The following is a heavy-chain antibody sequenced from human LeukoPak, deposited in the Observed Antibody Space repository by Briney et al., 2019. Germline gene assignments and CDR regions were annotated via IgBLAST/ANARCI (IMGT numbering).Heavy chain of an antibody. CDR2: ISGSVSII. D-gene: IGHD4-17*01. V-gene: IGHV3-48*04. CDR1: GFIFNTYA. J-gene: IGHJ3*02. Sequence: PGGSLRLSCAASGFIFNTYAMHWVRQAPGKGLEWLSYISGSVSIIYYADSVRGRFTISRDNAKNSLYLQMNSLRAEDTAVYYCARDGGVTTRDAFDIWGQGTMVTVSS. CDR3: ARDGGVTTRDAFDI.